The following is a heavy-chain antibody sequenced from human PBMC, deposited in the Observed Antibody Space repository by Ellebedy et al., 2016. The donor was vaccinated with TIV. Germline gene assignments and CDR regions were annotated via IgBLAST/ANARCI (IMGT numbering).Heavy chain of an antibody. V-gene: IGHV1-2*02. CDR1: GYTFTDYN. D-gene: IGHD2-2*01. J-gene: IGHJ1*01. CDR2: INPERGVT. Sequence: ASVKVSCXTSGYTFTDYNIQWVRQAPGQGLEWMGWINPERGVTNYAQKFQGRVTMTRDPSISTAYMELRRLRSDDTAVYYCARESQLLFEYFQHWGQGTLVTVSS. CDR3: ARESQLLFEYFQH.